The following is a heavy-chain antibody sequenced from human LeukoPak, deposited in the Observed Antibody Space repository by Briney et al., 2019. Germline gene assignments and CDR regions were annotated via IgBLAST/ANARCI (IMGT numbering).Heavy chain of an antibody. CDR3: ARGLFLSGYLDAFDI. CDR1: GFTFDDYG. CDR2: IYNDGRT. V-gene: IGHV3-53*01. D-gene: IGHD3-22*01. Sequence: GGSLRLSCAASGFTFDDYGMSWVRQAPGKGLEWVSLIYNDGRTYYADSVKGRCTISRDNLKNVLYLQMNSLKVEDTALYYCARGLFLSGYLDAFDIWGQGTVVTVSS. J-gene: IGHJ3*02.